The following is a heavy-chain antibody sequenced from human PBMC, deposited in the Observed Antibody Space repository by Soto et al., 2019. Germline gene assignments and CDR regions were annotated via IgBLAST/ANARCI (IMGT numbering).Heavy chain of an antibody. V-gene: IGHV4-31*03. CDR2: IYYSGIT. Sequence: SETLSLTCTVSGGSISSGGYYWSWIGQHPGKGLEWIGYIYYSGITYDNPSLNSRVTISVNTSKNQFPLELSSIAAADTAYYYCARGSRNPGGDYVGNWFDPWGQGTLVTVSS. J-gene: IGHJ5*02. CDR3: ARGSRNPGGDYVGNWFDP. CDR1: GGSISSGGYY. D-gene: IGHD4-17*01.